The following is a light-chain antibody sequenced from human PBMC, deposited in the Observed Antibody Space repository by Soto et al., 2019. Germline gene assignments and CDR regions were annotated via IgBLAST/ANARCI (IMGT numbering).Light chain of an antibody. CDR1: QTIISW. Sequence: DIQMTQSPSTLSGSVGDRVSITFRASQTIISWLAWYQQKPGKAPKLLIYKASTLKSGVPSRFSGSGSGTEFTLTISSLQPDDFATXXXXXXNXYXXAFGQGTRLEIK. CDR3: XXXNXYXXA. J-gene: IGKJ5*01. CDR2: KAS. V-gene: IGKV1-5*03.